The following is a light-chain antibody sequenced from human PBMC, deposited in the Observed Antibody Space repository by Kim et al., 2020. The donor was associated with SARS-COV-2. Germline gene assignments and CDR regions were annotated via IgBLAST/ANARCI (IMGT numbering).Light chain of an antibody. V-gene: IGKV3-15*01. CDR3: QQYNNWPPDT. CDR2: GAS. CDR1: QSVSSN. Sequence: EIVMTQSPATLSVSPGERATLSCRASQSVSSNLAWYQQKPGQAPRLLIYGASTRATGIPARFSGSGSGTEFTLTISSLQSEDFAVYYCQQYNNWPPDTVAHGTRREI. J-gene: IGKJ5*01.